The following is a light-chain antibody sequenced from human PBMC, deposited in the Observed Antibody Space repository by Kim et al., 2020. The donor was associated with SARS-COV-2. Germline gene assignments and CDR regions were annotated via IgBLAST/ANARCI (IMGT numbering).Light chain of an antibody. Sequence: EIVLTQSPGTLSLSPGKRATLCCRASQSVSSSYLAWYQQKPGQAPRLLIYGASSRATGIPDRFSGSGSGTDFTLTISRLEPEDFAVYYCQQYGSSYTFGQGTKLEI. V-gene: IGKV3-20*01. CDR1: QSVSSSY. J-gene: IGKJ2*01. CDR2: GAS. CDR3: QQYGSSYT.